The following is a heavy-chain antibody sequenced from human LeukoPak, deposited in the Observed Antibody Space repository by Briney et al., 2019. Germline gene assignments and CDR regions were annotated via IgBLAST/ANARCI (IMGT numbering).Heavy chain of an antibody. CDR3: AKWFRGSGSDRFHDK. D-gene: IGHD3-10*01. Sequence: GESLRLSCAASGFTFIAVDWVRQAPGMGLEWVSTINSVDDTYYSESVRGRFTVSRDKSKNTVYLHMNSLRAEDTAVYHCAKWFRGSGSDRFHDKWGQGTLVTVSS. V-gene: IGHV3-23*01. CDR2: INSVDDT. CDR1: GFTFIA. J-gene: IGHJ4*02.